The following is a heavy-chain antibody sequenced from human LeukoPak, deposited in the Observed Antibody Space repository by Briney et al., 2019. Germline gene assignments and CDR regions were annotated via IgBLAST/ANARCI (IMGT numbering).Heavy chain of an antibody. CDR1: GGTFSSYA. D-gene: IGHD1-26*01. Sequence: AASVKVSCKASGGTFSSYAISWVRQAPGQGLEWMGGIIPIFGTANYAQKFQGRVTITADESTSTAYMELSSLRSEDTAVYYCARGGRVATYYYYGMDVWGQGTTVTVSS. V-gene: IGHV1-69*13. CDR3: ARGGRVATYYYYGMDV. J-gene: IGHJ6*02. CDR2: IIPIFGTA.